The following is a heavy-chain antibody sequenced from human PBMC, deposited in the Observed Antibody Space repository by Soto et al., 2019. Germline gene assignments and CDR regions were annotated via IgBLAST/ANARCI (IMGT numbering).Heavy chain of an antibody. CDR3: ARGMGRYFDL. D-gene: IGHD2-8*01. V-gene: IGHV4-4*07. Sequence: SETLSLTCAISGDSIGNFYWSWIRQPAGKGLESLGRLSASGRTNYSPSLQSRVAMSLDRSKNRFSLRLTSVSAADTAVYFCARGMGRYFDLWGRGTLVTVSS. CDR1: GDSIGNFY. J-gene: IGHJ2*01. CDR2: LSASGRT.